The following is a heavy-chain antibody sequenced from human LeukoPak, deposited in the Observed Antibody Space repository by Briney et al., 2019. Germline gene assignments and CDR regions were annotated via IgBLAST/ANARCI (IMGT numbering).Heavy chain of an antibody. CDR3: ARMVRGGGALYYFDY. J-gene: IGHJ4*02. D-gene: IGHD3-10*01. V-gene: IGHV3-21*01. CDR1: GFTFSSYS. Sequence: NPGGSLRLSCAASGFTFSSYSMNWVRQAPGKGLVWVSSISSSSSYIYYADSVKGRFTISRDNAKNSLYLQMNSLRAEDTAVYYCARMVRGGGALYYFDYWGQGTLVTVSS. CDR2: ISSSSSYI.